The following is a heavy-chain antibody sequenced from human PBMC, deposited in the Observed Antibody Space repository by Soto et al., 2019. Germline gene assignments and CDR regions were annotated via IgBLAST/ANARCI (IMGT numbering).Heavy chain of an antibody. CDR2: IRARGGSA. CDR3: ANSGRFYYGSGSFFDY. D-gene: IGHD3-10*01. CDR1: GFTFINYD. Sequence: GGSLRLSCAASGFTFINYDMSWVRQARGKGLEWVSTIRARGGSASYADSVRGRFTVSRDNSKSTLFLQMNNLRTEDTAIYYCANSGRFYYGSGSFFDYWGQGTLVTVSS. J-gene: IGHJ4*02. V-gene: IGHV3-23*01.